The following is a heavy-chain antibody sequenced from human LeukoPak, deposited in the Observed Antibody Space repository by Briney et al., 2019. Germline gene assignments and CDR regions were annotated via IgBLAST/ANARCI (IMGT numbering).Heavy chain of an antibody. Sequence: PGRSLRLSCAASGFTFDDYAMHWVRQAPGKGLEWVSGISWNSVSIGYADSVKGRFTISRDNAKNSLYLQMSSLRAEDTAVYYCAKEWPDYGGNSGDGWYFDLWDRGTLVTVSS. CDR1: GFTFDDYA. J-gene: IGHJ2*01. V-gene: IGHV3-9*01. D-gene: IGHD4-23*01. CDR3: AKEWPDYGGNSGDGWYFDL. CDR2: ISWNSVSI.